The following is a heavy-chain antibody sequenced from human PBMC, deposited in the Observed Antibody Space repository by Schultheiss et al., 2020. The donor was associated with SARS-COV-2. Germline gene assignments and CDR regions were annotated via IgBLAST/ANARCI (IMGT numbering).Heavy chain of an antibody. J-gene: IGHJ4*02. CDR2: IYWNDDK. CDR3: ARAIYSGYDSDFDY. CDR1: GFSLSTSGVG. V-gene: IGHV2-5*01. D-gene: IGHD5-12*01. Sequence: SGPTLVKPTQTLTLTCTFSGFSLSTSGVGVGWIRQPPGKALEWLALIYWNDDKRYSPSLKSRLTITKDTSKNQVVLTMTNMDPVDTATYYCARAIYSGYDSDFDYWGQGTLGTVSS.